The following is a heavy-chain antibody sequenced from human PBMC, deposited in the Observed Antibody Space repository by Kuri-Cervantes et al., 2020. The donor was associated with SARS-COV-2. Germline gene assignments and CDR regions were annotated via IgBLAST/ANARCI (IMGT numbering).Heavy chain of an antibody. CDR3: AKEGFISALGGWFDP. D-gene: IGHD1-26*01. V-gene: IGHV3-30*02. CDR1: GLTFSSYG. Sequence: GGSLRLSCAASGLTFSSYGMHWVRQAPGKGLEWVAFIRYDGSNKYYADSVKGRFTISRDNSKNTLYLQMNSLRAEDTAVYYCAKEGFISALGGWFDPWGQGTLVTVSS. CDR2: IRYDGSNK. J-gene: IGHJ5*02.